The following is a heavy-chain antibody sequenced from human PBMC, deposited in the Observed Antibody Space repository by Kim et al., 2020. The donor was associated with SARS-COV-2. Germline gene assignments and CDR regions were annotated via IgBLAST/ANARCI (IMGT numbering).Heavy chain of an antibody. Sequence: GGSLRLSCAASGFTFSSYSMNWVRQAPGKGLEWVSSISSSSSYIYYADSVKGRFTISRDNAKNSLYLQMNSLRAEDTAVYYCARGGVTALNYYYYGMDVWGQGTTVTVSS. CDR2: ISSSSSYI. CDR3: ARGGVTALNYYYYGMDV. D-gene: IGHD2-21*02. CDR1: GFTFSSYS. V-gene: IGHV3-21*04. J-gene: IGHJ6*02.